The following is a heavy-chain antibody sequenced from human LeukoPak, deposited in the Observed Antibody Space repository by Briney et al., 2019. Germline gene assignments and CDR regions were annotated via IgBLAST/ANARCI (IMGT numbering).Heavy chain of an antibody. CDR2: INPNSGGA. V-gene: IGHV1-2*02. D-gene: IGHD6-13*01. CDR3: ARDIVSSSLDY. Sequence: ASVKVSCKASGYSLTGYHMHWVRQAPGQGLERMGWINPNSGGANYAQTFAGRVSMTRDTSVSTAYMELSRLRSNDTAVYYCARDIVSSSLDYWGQGTLVTVSS. J-gene: IGHJ4*02. CDR1: GYSLTGYH.